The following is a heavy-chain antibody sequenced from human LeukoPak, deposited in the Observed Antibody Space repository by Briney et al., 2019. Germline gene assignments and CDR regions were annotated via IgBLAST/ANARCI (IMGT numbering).Heavy chain of an antibody. V-gene: IGHV4-59*03. Sequence: SETLSLTCTVSGDSTSNFYWNWIRQSPGKGLEWLGNIHYSGSSVYNPSLKSRGTISIDTSRRQFFLKLNSVTAADTAVYFCALAPNSNWFDSWGPGTLVTVSS. J-gene: IGHJ5*01. D-gene: IGHD2-8*01. CDR3: ALAPNSNWFDS. CDR1: GDSTSNFY. CDR2: IHYSGSS.